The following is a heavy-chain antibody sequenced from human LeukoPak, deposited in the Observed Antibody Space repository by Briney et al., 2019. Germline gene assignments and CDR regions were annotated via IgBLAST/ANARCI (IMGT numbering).Heavy chain of an antibody. CDR3: ARETPCGGDCYHFDY. CDR2: IKQDGSEK. D-gene: IGHD2-21*02. CDR1: GFTFSSYW. V-gene: IGHV3-7*01. Sequence: GGSLRLSCAASGFTFSSYWMSWVRQAPGKGLEWVANIKQDGSEKYYVDSVKGRSTISRDNAKNSLYLQMNSLRAKDTAVYYCARETPCGGDCYHFDYWGQGTLVTVSS. J-gene: IGHJ4*02.